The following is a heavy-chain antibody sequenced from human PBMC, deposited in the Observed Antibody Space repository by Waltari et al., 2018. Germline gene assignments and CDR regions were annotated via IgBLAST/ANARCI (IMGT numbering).Heavy chain of an antibody. J-gene: IGHJ6*02. CDR1: GFGFSNYW. CDR2: ISGDGTSI. Sequence: EVQLVESGGGFFQPGGALRLACEASGFGFSNYWIHWVRQAPGRGLEWVSRISGDGTSISNADSVGGRFSISRDNYKNTVYLQIHSLRAEDTAVFYCARLMLSHPENGMDVWGQGTSVTVS. V-gene: IGHV3-74*01. D-gene: IGHD3-10*02. CDR3: ARLMLSHPENGMDV.